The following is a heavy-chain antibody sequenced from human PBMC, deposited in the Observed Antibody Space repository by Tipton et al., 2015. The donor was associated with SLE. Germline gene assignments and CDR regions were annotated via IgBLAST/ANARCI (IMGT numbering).Heavy chain of an antibody. Sequence: SLRFSCVASGFTFSSYSMNWVRQAPGKGLEWLAIVSYDGDTKFYADSVKGRFTISRDSYKNILYLQMNSLRHEDTGIYYCAKDPPDYGMDVWGQGTTVTVSS. CDR3: AKDPPDYGMDV. V-gene: IGHV3-30*04. J-gene: IGHJ6*02. CDR1: GFTFSSYS. CDR2: VSYDGDTK.